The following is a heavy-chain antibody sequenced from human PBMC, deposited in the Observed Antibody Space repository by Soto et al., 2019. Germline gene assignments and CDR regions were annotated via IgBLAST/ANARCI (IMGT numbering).Heavy chain of an antibody. J-gene: IGHJ6*02. V-gene: IGHV1-2*04. CDR2: INPNSGGT. Sequence: ASVNRACKAAGYTFTGYYMHWVRKAPGQGLEWMGWINPNSGGTNYAQKFQGWVTMTRDTSISTAYMELSRLRSDDTAVYYCARDLSTVDYYDSSGYSGVSSRTYYYYGMDVWGQGTTVTVSS. D-gene: IGHD3-22*01. CDR1: GYTFTGYY. CDR3: ARDLSTVDYYDSSGYSGVSSRTYYYYGMDV.